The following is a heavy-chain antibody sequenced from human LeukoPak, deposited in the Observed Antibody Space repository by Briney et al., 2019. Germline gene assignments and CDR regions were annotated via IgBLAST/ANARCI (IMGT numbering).Heavy chain of an antibody. CDR3: ARLGYCSSTSCPNWFDP. D-gene: IGHD2-2*01. CDR1: GYSFSCYW. CDR2: IYPGDSDT. J-gene: IGHJ5*02. Sequence: GEALQISFNGSGYSFSCYWIGWVRPVPGKGLEWMGIIYPGDSDTRYSPSFQGQVTISADKSISTAYLQWSSLKASDTAMYFCARLGYCSSTSCPNWFDPWGQGTLVTVSS. V-gene: IGHV5-51*01.